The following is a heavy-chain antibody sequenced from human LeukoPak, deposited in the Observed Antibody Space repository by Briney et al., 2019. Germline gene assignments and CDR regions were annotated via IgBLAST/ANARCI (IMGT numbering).Heavy chain of an antibody. J-gene: IGHJ3*02. V-gene: IGHV4-31*03. CDR2: IYYSGST. Sequence: SETLSLTCTVSGGSISSGGYYWSWIRQHPGKGLEWIGYIYYSGSTYYNPSLKSRVTISVDTSKNQFPLKLSSVTAADTAVYYCARELSVIGAFDIWGQGTMVTVSS. CDR3: ARELSVIGAFDI. CDR1: GGSISSGGYY. D-gene: IGHD2-21*01.